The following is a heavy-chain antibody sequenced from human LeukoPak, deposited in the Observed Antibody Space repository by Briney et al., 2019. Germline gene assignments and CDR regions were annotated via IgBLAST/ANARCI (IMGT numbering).Heavy chain of an antibody. D-gene: IGHD2-2*01. CDR3: ARGLYPAGYCSSTSCENWFDP. V-gene: IGHV4-59*11. Sequence: SETLSLTCTVSGGSISSHYWSWIRQPPGKGLEWIGYIYYSGSTNYNPSLKSRVTISVDTSKNQFSLKLSSVTAADTAVYYCARGLYPAGYCSSTSCENWFDPWGQGTLVTVSS. CDR1: GGSISSHY. CDR2: IYYSGST. J-gene: IGHJ5*02.